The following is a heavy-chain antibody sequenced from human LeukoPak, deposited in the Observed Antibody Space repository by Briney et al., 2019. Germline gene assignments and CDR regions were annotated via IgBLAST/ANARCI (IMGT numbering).Heavy chain of an antibody. Sequence: GGSLRLSCTASGFTFSKYGMHWVRQAPGKGLEWVAVIWFDGSNRNHADSVKGRFTISRDNSKNTPYLQMNSLRVEDTAVYFCVRDYCSGGSCYENNWFDPWGQGTLVTVSS. V-gene: IGHV3-33*01. CDR2: IWFDGSNR. D-gene: IGHD2-15*01. CDR3: VRDYCSGGSCYENNWFDP. CDR1: GFTFSKYG. J-gene: IGHJ5*02.